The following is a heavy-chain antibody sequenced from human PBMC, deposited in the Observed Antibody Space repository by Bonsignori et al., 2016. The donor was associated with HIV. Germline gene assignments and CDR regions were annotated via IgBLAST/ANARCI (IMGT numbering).Heavy chain of an antibody. D-gene: IGHD2-21*01. CDR1: GFTFDNFA. J-gene: IGHJ5*02. CDR2: LSGNGASP. Sequence: GGSLRLSCAASGFTFDNFAMAWVRQAPGKGLEWVSSLSGNGASPFYADSVKGRFAISRDKSQNTLYLHMNNLRGEDTAVYYCAKDGGVASCGGDCFFNFFDPWGQGTLVTVSS. V-gene: IGHV3-23*01. CDR3: AKDGGVASCGGDCFFNFFDP.